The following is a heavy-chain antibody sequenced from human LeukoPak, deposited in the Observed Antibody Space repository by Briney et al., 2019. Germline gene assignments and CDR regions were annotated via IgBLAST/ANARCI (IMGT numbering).Heavy chain of an antibody. CDR2: MNQDGSEQ. CDR1: GFTFTNYW. Sequence: GGSLRLSCAASGFTFTNYWMTWVRQAPGKGLEWVANMNQDGSEQYYVDSVKGRFTISRDNGKKSLYLQMNSLRAEDTAVYYCSRGQGCAYWGQGTLVTVSS. CDR3: SRGQGCAY. V-gene: IGHV3-7*04. D-gene: IGHD2-8*01. J-gene: IGHJ4*02.